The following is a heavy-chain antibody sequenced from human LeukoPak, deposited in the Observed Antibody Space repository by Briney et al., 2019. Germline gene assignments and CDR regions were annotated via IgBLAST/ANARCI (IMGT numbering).Heavy chain of an antibody. CDR3: ARDPYNGSYGDDYYYYMDV. J-gene: IGHJ6*03. CDR1: GFSFSVYW. D-gene: IGHD1-26*01. Sequence: GGSLRLSCAASGFSFSVYWMHWVRQAPGKGPVWVSRIKTDGSITDYADSVKGRFTISRDNAKNTLYLQMNSLRAEDTAVYYCARDPYNGSYGDDYYYYMDVWGKGTTVTISS. CDR2: IKTDGSIT. V-gene: IGHV3-74*01.